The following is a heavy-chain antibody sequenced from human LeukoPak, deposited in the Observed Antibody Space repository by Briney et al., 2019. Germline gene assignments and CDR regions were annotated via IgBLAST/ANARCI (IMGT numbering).Heavy chain of an antibody. J-gene: IGHJ4*02. CDR3: ARGVKVRGVILYYFDY. CDR2: ISAYNGNT. Sequence: ASVKVSCKASGYTFTSYGISWVRQAPGQGLEWMGWISAYNGNTNYAQKLQGRVTMTTDTSTSTAYMELSSLRSEDTAVYYCARGVKVRGVILYYFDYWGQGTLVTVSS. V-gene: IGHV1-18*01. D-gene: IGHD3-10*01. CDR1: GYTFTSYG.